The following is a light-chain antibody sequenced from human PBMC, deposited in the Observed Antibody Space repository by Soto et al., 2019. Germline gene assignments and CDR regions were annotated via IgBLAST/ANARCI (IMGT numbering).Light chain of an antibody. J-gene: IGKJ1*01. CDR1: QSVTSSY. CDR2: GAS. Sequence: EIVLTQSPGTLSLYTGERATLSCRASQSVTSSYLAWYLQKPGQAPRLLIYGASSRATGIPDRFSGSGSGTDFTLTISRLEPEDFAMYYCQQYGSSSPTTFGQGTKVDIK. V-gene: IGKV3-20*01. CDR3: QQYGSSSPTT.